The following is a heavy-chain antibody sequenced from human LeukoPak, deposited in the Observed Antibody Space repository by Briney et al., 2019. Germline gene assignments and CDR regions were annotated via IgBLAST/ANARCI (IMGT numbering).Heavy chain of an antibody. CDR1: GFTFSSYS. J-gene: IGHJ4*02. V-gene: IGHV3-21*01. CDR2: ISSSSSYI. CDR3: AKSGRVDY. Sequence: GGSLRLSCAASGFTFSSYSMNWVRQAPGEGLEWVSSISSSSSYIYYADSVKGRFTISRDNAKNSLYLQMNSLRAEDPAVYYCAKSGRVDYWGQGTLVTVSS. D-gene: IGHD5-24*01.